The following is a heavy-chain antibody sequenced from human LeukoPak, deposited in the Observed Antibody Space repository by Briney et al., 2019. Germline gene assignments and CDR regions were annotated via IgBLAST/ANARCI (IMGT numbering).Heavy chain of an antibody. J-gene: IGHJ3*02. CDR2: INPNSGGT. V-gene: IGHV1-2*02. CDR3: ARVQVVVAATRAFDI. CDR1: GYTFTGHY. D-gene: IGHD2-15*01. Sequence: GASVKVSCKASGYTFTGHYMHWVRQAPGQGLEWMGWINPNSGGTNYAQKFQGRVTITADKSTSTAYMELSSLRSEDTAVYYCARVQVVVAATRAFDIWGQGTMVSVSS.